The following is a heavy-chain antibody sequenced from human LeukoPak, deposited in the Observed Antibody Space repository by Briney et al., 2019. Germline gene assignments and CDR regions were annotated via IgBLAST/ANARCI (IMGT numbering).Heavy chain of an antibody. D-gene: IGHD6-19*01. CDR3: AKQYNSGWSDAFDI. J-gene: IGHJ3*02. CDR2: IDTSGST. Sequence: SETLSLTCTVSGGSISSYYWSWIRQPAGKGLEWIGRIDTSGSTNYNPSLKSRVTMSVDTSKNQFSLKLSSVTAADTAVYYCAKQYNSGWSDAFDIWGQGTMVSVSS. CDR1: GGSISSYY. V-gene: IGHV4-4*07.